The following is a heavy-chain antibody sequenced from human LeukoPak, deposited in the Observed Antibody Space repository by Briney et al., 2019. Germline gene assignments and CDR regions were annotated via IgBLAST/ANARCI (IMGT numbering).Heavy chain of an antibody. J-gene: IGHJ4*02. CDR3: ARDSGVPAVLFDY. D-gene: IGHD2-2*01. V-gene: IGHV3-48*02. Sequence: GGSLRLSCAASGFTFSNYNMNWVRQAPGKGLEWVSYISSFSSTIYYADSVKGRFTISRDNAKNSLYLQMNSLRDEDTAVYYCARDSGVPAVLFDYWGQGTLVTDSS. CDR1: GFTFSNYN. CDR2: ISSFSSTI.